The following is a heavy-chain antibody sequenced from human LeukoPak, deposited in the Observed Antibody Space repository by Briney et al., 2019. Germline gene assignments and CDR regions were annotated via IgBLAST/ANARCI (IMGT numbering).Heavy chain of an antibody. Sequence: RGSLRLSCAASGFTVSSNYMSWVRQAPGKGLEWVSVIYSGGSTYYADSVKGRFSISRDNSKNTLYLQMNSMRAEDTAVYYCARAHSDYGGTDYWGQGTLVTVSS. CDR2: IYSGGST. V-gene: IGHV3-66*01. J-gene: IGHJ4*02. CDR1: GFTVSSNY. D-gene: IGHD4-23*01. CDR3: ARAHSDYGGTDY.